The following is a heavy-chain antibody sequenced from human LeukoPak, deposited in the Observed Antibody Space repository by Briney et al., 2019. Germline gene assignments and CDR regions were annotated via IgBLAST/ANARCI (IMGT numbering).Heavy chain of an antibody. J-gene: IGHJ4*02. V-gene: IGHV3-7*01. CDR3: ARVNSNWFDRYFDY. D-gene: IGHD6-13*01. CDR2: IKLDGSEK. Sequence: PGGSLRLSCAASGFTFSTYWMSWVRQAPGKGLEWVANIKLDGSEKYYVDSVKGRFTISRDNAKNSLYLQMNSLRVEDTAVYYCARVNSNWFDRYFDYWGQGTLVTVSS. CDR1: GFTFSTYW.